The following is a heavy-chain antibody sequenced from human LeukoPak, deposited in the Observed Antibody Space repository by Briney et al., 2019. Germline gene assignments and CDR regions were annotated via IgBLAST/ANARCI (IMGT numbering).Heavy chain of an antibody. D-gene: IGHD6-13*01. CDR2: ISYDGSNK. CDR1: GFTFSSYA. CDR3: ARDLSSSWAFDY. J-gene: IGHJ4*02. V-gene: IGHV3-30-3*01. Sequence: GGSLRLSCAASGFTFSSYAMHWVRQAPGKGLEWVAVISYDGSNKYYADSVKGRLTISRDNSKNTLYLQMNSLRAEDTAVYYCARDLSSSWAFDYWGQGTLVTVSS.